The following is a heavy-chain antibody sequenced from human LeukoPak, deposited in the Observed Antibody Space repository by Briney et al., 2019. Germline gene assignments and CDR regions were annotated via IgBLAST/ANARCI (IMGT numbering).Heavy chain of an antibody. Sequence: PGGSLRLSCTASGFSFSSYAMSWVRQAPGKGLEWVSAISGSGGSTYYADSVKGRFTISRDNSKNTLYLQMNSLRAEDTAVYYCAKLYFQMWIQLSFDYWGQGTLVTVSS. J-gene: IGHJ4*02. D-gene: IGHD5-18*01. CDR2: ISGSGGST. CDR3: AKLYFQMWIQLSFDY. CDR1: GFSFSSYA. V-gene: IGHV3-23*01.